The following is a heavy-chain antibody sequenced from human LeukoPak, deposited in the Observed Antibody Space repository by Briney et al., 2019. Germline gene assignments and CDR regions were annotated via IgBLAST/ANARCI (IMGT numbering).Heavy chain of an antibody. CDR1: GGTFSSYT. CDR2: IVPILGIA. D-gene: IGHD1-26*01. J-gene: IGHJ5*02. Sequence: SVKVSCKASGGTFSSYTISWVRQAPGQGLERMGRIVPILGIANYAQKFQGRVTITADKSTSTAYMELSSLRSEDTAVYYCARVPGVGDTGRNWFDPWGQGTLVTVSS. CDR3: ARVPGVGDTGRNWFDP. V-gene: IGHV1-69*02.